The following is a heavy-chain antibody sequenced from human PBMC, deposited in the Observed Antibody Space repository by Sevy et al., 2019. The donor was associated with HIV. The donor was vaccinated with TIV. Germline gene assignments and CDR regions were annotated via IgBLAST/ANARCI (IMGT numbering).Heavy chain of an antibody. CDR2: IKQDGSET. Sequence: GGSLRLSCVVSGFTFGTKWMSWVHQAPGKGLEWVANIKQDGSETYYVDSVKGRFTISRDNAKTSLYLQMDYPRPEDTAVYYCVIGWLLDSWGQGTLVTVSS. J-gene: IGHJ4*02. V-gene: IGHV3-7*01. CDR1: GFTFGTKW. D-gene: IGHD6-19*01. CDR3: VIGWLLDS.